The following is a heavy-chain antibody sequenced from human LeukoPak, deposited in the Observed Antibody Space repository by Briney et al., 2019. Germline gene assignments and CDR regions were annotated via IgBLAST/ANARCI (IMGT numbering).Heavy chain of an antibody. Sequence: GGSLRLSCAASGFTFSSYWMSWVRQAPGKGLEWVANIKQDGSEKYYVDSVKGRFTISRDNAKNSLYLQMNSLRAEDTAVYYCARDGTYYDYVWGSYRPIDYWGQGTLVTVSS. CDR1: GFTFSSYW. V-gene: IGHV3-7*01. D-gene: IGHD3-16*02. CDR2: IKQDGSEK. J-gene: IGHJ4*02. CDR3: ARDGTYYDYVWGSYRPIDY.